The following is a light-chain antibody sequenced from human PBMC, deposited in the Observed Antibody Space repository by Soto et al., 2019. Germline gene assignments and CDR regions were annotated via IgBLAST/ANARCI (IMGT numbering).Light chain of an antibody. Sequence: QSVLTQPPSASGSPGQSVTISCTGTSSDIGSHNYVSWYQQHPGKAPKFIIYEVHRRPSGVPDRFSGSKSGNTASLTVSGLRAEDEADYYCSSYAGRALFGGGTQLTVL. CDR1: SSDIGSHNY. CDR3: SSYAGRAL. J-gene: IGLJ3*02. CDR2: EVH. V-gene: IGLV2-8*01.